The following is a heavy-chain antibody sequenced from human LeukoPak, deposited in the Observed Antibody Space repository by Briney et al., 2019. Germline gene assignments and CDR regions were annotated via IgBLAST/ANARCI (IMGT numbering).Heavy chain of an antibody. D-gene: IGHD3-22*01. J-gene: IGHJ3*02. CDR1: GYTFTDYY. V-gene: IGHV1-2*02. CDR2: IDPNSGDT. Sequence: ASVKVSCKASGYTFTDYYMHWVRQAPGQGLEWMGWIDPNSGDTSYAQKFQGRVTMTRDTSISTAYMELSRLRFDDTAVFYCARSYHYYDSSGYSMGDTFEIWGQGTMVTVSS. CDR3: ARSYHYYDSSGYSMGDTFEI.